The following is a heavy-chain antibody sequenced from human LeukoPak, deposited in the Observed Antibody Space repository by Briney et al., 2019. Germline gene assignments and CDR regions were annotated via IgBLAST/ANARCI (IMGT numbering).Heavy chain of an antibody. V-gene: IGHV3-33*01. J-gene: IGHJ5*02. CDR1: GFTFGSYG. D-gene: IGHD5-24*01. Sequence: PGGSLRLSCAASGFTFGSYGMHWVRQAPGKGLVWVAVIWYDGSNKYYADSVKGRFTISRDNSKNTLDLQMNSLRAADTAVYYCARDGLRGNNWFDPWGQGTLVTVSS. CDR3: ARDGLRGNNWFDP. CDR2: IWYDGSNK.